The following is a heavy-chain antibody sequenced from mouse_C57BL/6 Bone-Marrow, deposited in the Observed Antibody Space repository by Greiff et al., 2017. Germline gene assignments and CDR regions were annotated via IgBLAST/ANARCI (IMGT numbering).Heavy chain of an antibody. CDR2: IDPEDGET. J-gene: IGHJ2*01. V-gene: IGHV14-2*01. Sequence: EVQLQQSGAELVKPGASVKLSCTASGFNIKDYYMPWVKQRTEQGLEWIGRIDPEDGETKSAPKFQGKATITADPSSNTAYLQLSSLTSENTALHYCASVGNYEYFVYWGENTTLSESS. D-gene: IGHD2-1*01. CDR3: ASVGNYEYFVY. CDR1: GFNIKDYY.